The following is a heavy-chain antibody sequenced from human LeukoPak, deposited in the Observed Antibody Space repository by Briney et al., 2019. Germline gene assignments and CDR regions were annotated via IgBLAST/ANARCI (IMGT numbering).Heavy chain of an antibody. CDR1: GYTLTELS. CDR3: VGAEYYYYYMDV. CDR2: FDPEDGET. Sequence: ASVKVSCKVSGYTLTELSMHWVRQAPGKGLEWMGGFDPEDGETIYAQKFQGRVTMTEDTSTSTAYMELRSLRSDDTAVYYCVGAEYYYYYMDVWGKGTTVTVSS. J-gene: IGHJ6*03. V-gene: IGHV1-24*01.